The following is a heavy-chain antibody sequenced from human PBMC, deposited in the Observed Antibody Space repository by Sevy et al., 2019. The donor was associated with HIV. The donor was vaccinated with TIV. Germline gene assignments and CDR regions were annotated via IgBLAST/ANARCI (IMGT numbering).Heavy chain of an antibody. CDR3: ARAPVGSTAPRNAFEI. CDR2: ISYIGST. Sequence: SETLSLTCTVSGGSISTSYWNWIRQPPGKGLEWIGYISYIGSTNYDPSLKSRVTISVDTSNNQFSLKVRSVTGADTAVYYCARAPVGSTAPRNAFEIWGQGTTVTVSS. J-gene: IGHJ3*02. V-gene: IGHV4-59*01. D-gene: IGHD1-26*01. CDR1: GGSISTSY.